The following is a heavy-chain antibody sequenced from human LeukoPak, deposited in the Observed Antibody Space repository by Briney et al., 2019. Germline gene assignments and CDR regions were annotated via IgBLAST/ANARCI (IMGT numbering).Heavy chain of an antibody. CDR3: ASDTYYYDSSGYYYPGEAFDI. Sequence: GASVKVSCKASGGTFSSYAISWVRQAPGQGLEWMGRIIPILGIANYAQKFQGRVTITADKSTNTAYMELSSLRSEDTAVYYCASDTYYYDSSGYYYPGEAFDIWGQGTMVTVPS. CDR1: GGTFSSYA. D-gene: IGHD3-22*01. CDR2: IIPILGIA. J-gene: IGHJ3*02. V-gene: IGHV1-69*04.